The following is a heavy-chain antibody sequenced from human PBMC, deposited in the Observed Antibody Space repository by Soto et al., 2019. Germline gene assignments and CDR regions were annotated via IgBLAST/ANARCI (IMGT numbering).Heavy chain of an antibody. CDR3: ARDSYGSGSYYNVAFDI. V-gene: IGHV3-21*01. CDR2: ISSSSSYI. Sequence: GGSLRLSCAASGFTFSSYSMNWARQAPGKGLEWVSSISSSSSYIYYADSVKGRFTISRDNAKNSLYLQMNSLRAEDTAVYYCARDSYGSGSYYNVAFDIWGQGTMVTVSS. CDR1: GFTFSSYS. J-gene: IGHJ3*02. D-gene: IGHD3-10*01.